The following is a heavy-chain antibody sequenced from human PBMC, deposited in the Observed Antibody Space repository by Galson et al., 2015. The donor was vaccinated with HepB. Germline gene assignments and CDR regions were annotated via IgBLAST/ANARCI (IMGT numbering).Heavy chain of an antibody. J-gene: IGHJ4*02. CDR3: ARDCGGDCYPHRAFYY. V-gene: IGHV3-48*02. CDR2: ISSRSSNI. Sequence: SLRLSCAASGFTFSTYNMNWVRQAPGKGLEWISYISSRSSNIFYADSVKGRFTISRDNAKNSLYLQMNSLRDEDTAVYYCARDCGGDCYPHRAFYYWGQGTLVTVSS. CDR1: GFTFSTYN. D-gene: IGHD2-21*01.